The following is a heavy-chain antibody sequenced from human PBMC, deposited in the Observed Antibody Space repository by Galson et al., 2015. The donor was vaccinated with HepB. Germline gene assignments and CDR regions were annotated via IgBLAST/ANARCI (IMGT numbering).Heavy chain of an antibody. D-gene: IGHD4-23*01. J-gene: IGHJ6*02. V-gene: IGHV1-18*01. CDR3: ARDSRLELRHNNSFSYGMDV. CDR2: FSGYDGST. CDR1: GYSFTNYG. Sequence: SVKVSCKASGYSFTNYGLSWIRQAPGPGLEWMGWFSGYDGSTNYAQKFQGRVTMTADTSTGTAYLELKNLRSDDTAVYYCARDSRLELRHNNSFSYGMDVWGQGTAVTVSS.